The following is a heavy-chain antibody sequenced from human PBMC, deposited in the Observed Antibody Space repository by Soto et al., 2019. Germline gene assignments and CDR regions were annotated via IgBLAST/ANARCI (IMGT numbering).Heavy chain of an antibody. D-gene: IGHD4-17*01. J-gene: IGHJ4*02. V-gene: IGHV4-39*01. Sequence: SETLSLTCTVSGGSISSSSYYWGWIRQPPGKGLEWIGSIYYSGSTYYNPSLKSRVTISVDTSKNQFSLKLSSVTAADTAVYYCASQATTVVTPDWHYFDYWGQGTLVTVSS. CDR3: ASQATTVVTPDWHYFDY. CDR2: IYYSGST. CDR1: GGSISSSSYY.